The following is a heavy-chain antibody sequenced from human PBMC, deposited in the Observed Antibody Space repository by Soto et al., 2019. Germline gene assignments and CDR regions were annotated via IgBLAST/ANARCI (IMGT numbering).Heavy chain of an antibody. CDR2: IKEDGSEK. CDR1: GFTFSTHW. Sequence: EVRLVESGGGLVQPGGSLRLSCAASGFTFSTHWMTWVRQAPGKGLEWVANIKEDGSEKYYVDSVKGRFTVSRDNAKNSLYLQMNSLRGDDTAVYYCVREAYSFPNWGQGALVTVSS. V-gene: IGHV3-7*03. J-gene: IGHJ4*02. D-gene: IGHD5-18*01. CDR3: VREAYSFPN.